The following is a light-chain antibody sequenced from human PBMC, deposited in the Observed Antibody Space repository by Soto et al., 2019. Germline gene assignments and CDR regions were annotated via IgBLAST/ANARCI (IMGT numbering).Light chain of an antibody. J-gene: IGKJ1*01. Sequence: EIVLTQSPGTLSLSPGERATLYCRASQSVSSYLAWYQQKPGQAPRLLIYDASNRATGIPDRFSGSGSGTDFTLTISRLEPEDFAVYYCQQYGSSGTFGQGTKVDIK. V-gene: IGKV3-20*01. CDR1: QSVSSY. CDR3: QQYGSSGT. CDR2: DAS.